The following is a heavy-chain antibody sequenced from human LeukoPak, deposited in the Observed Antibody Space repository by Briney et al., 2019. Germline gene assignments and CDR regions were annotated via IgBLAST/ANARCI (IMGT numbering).Heavy chain of an antibody. CDR3: ARLNWNYKSLGY. Sequence: SETLSLTCTVSGGSISSSSSYWGWIRQPPGKGLEWIGGIYYSGSTNYNPSLESRVTISVDTSKNQLSLKLSSVTAADTAVYCCARLNWNYKSLGYGVRGTLVAVSS. CDR1: GGSISSSSSY. D-gene: IGHD1-7*01. CDR2: IYYSGST. V-gene: IGHV4-39*01. J-gene: IGHJ4*02.